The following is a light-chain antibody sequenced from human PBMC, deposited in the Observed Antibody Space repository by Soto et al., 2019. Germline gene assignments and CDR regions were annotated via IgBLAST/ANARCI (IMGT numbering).Light chain of an antibody. CDR1: SSDVGGYNH. J-gene: IGLJ2*01. Sequence: QSVLTQPASVSGSPGQSITISCTGTSSDVGGYNHVSWYQQHPGKAPKLMIYEVTNRPSGVSNRFSGSKSGNTASLAISGLQAEDEAIYYCSSFTRSYTLVFGGGTKLTVL. V-gene: IGLV2-14*01. CDR2: EVT. CDR3: SSFTRSYTLV.